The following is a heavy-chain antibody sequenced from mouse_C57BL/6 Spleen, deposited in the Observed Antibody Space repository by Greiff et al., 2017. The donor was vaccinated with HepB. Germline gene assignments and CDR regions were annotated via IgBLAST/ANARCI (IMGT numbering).Heavy chain of an antibody. CDR1: GFSLTSYG. V-gene: IGHV2-6*01. D-gene: IGHD1-1*01. CDR2: IWGVGST. Sequence: VKLMESGPGLVAPSQSLSITCTVSGFSLTSYGVDWVRQSPGKGLEWLGVIWGVGSTNYNSALKSRLSISKDNSKSQVFLKMNSLQTDDTAMYYCASEDYGSVRFAYWGQGTLVTVSA. J-gene: IGHJ3*01. CDR3: ASEDYGSVRFAY.